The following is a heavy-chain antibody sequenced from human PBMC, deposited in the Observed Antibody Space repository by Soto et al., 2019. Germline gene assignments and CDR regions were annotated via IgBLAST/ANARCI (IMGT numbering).Heavy chain of an antibody. CDR3: ARVPADLYYFDY. V-gene: IGHV3-33*01. J-gene: IGHJ4*02. D-gene: IGHD3-3*01. CDR2: IWYDGSNK. CDR1: GFTFSSYG. Sequence: PGGSLRLSCAASGFTFSSYGMHWVRQAPGKGLEWVAVIWYDGSNKYYADSVKGRFTISRDNSKNTLYLQMNSLRAEDTAVYYCARVPADLYYFDYWGQGTLVTVSS.